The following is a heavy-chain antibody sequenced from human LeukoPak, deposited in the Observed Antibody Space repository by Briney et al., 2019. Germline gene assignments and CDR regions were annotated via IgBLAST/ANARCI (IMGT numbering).Heavy chain of an antibody. V-gene: IGHV4-30-2*01. CDR2: IYHSGST. CDR3: ARKAPLGVTTSPRYFDY. CDR1: GGSISSGGYY. J-gene: IGHJ4*02. D-gene: IGHD4-11*01. Sequence: TSETLSLTCTVSGGSISSGGYYWSWIRQPPGKGLGWIGYIYHSGSTYYNPSLKSRVTISVDRSKNQFSLKLSSVTAADTAVYYCARKAPLGVTTSPRYFDYWGQGTLVTVSS.